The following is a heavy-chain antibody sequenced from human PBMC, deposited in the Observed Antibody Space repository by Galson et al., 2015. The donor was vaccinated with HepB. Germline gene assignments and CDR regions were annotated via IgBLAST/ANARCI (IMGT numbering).Heavy chain of an antibody. CDR2: IIPIFGTA. J-gene: IGHJ4*02. CDR1: GGTFSSYA. V-gene: IGHV1-69*13. CDR3: ARGLAYCGGDCYLDY. Sequence: SVKVSCKASGGTFSSYAISWVRQAPGQGLEWMGGIIPIFGTANYAQKFQGRVTITADESTSTAYMELSSLRSEDTAVYYCARGLAYCGGDCYLDYWGQGTLVTVSS. D-gene: IGHD2-21*02.